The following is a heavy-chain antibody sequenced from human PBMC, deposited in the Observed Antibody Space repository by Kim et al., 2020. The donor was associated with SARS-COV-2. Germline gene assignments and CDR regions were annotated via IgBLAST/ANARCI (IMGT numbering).Heavy chain of an antibody. Sequence: GGSLRLSCAASGFTFSSYWMHWVRQAPGKGLVWVSRINSDGSSTSYADSVKGRFTISRDNAKNTLYLQMNSLRAEDTAVYYCARNKPVYCSSTSCYTYYYIDVWGKGTSVTVSS. V-gene: IGHV3-74*01. D-gene: IGHD2-2*02. J-gene: IGHJ6*03. CDR2: INSDGSST. CDR3: ARNKPVYCSSTSCYTYYYIDV. CDR1: GFTFSSYW.